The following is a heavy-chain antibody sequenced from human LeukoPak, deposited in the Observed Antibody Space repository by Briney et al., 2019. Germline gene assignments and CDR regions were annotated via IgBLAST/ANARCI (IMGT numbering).Heavy chain of an antibody. J-gene: IGHJ3*02. Sequence: AGGSLRLSCAASGFTFSNYAMSWVRQAPGKGLEWVSVISGSGGTTYSADSVKGRFTISRDNSKNTLYLQMNSLRAEDTAVYYCARETRDSSGFGAFDIWGRGTMVTVS. CDR3: ARETRDSSGFGAFDI. D-gene: IGHD3-22*01. CDR1: GFTFSNYA. V-gene: IGHV3-23*01. CDR2: ISGSGGTT.